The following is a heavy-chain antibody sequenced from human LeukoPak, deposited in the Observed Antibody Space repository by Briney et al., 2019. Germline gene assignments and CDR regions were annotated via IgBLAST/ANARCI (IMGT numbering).Heavy chain of an antibody. V-gene: IGHV1-8*01. CDR1: GYTFTSYD. CDR3: ARGERKITWFDP. CDR2: MNPNSGNT. J-gene: IGHJ5*02. D-gene: IGHD1-14*01. Sequence: ASVTVSFKASGYTFTSYDINWVRQATGQGLEWMGWMNPNSGNTGYAQKFQGRVTMTRNTSISTAYMELSSLRSEATAVYYCARGERKITWFDPWGQGTLVTVSS.